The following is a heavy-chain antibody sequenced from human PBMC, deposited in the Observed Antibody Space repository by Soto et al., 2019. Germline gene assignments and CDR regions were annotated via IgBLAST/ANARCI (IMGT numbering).Heavy chain of an antibody. J-gene: IGHJ4*02. D-gene: IGHD1-1*01. CDR3: ARRDGNWNDFDY. V-gene: IGHV4-34*01. CDR2: INHSGST. Sequence: SETLSLTCAVYGGSFSGYYWSWIRQPPGKGLEWIGEINHSGSTNYNPSLKSRVTISVDTSKNQFSLKLSSVTAVDTAVYYCARRDGNWNDFDYWGQGTLVTVSS. CDR1: GGSFSGYY.